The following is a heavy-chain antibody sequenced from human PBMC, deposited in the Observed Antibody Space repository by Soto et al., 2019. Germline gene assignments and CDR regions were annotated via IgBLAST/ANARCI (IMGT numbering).Heavy chain of an antibody. D-gene: IGHD6-13*01. CDR1: ECRFANYC. J-gene: IGHJ4*02. CDR2: IDPSDSYT. Sequence: GLPLGVWRRVSECRFANYCVRRVRQMPGKGLEWMGRIDPSDSYTNYSPSSQGHVTISVDKSISTAYLQWSSLKASDTAMYYCARQQLPQTAPDYWGQGTLVTVSS. CDR3: ARQQLPQTAPDY. V-gene: IGHV5-10-1*01.